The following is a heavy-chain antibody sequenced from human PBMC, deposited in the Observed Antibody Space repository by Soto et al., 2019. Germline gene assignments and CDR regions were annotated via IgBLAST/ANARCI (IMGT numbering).Heavy chain of an antibody. Sequence: ASVKVSCKASGYTFTSYGISWVRQAPGQGLEWMGWISAYNGNTNYAQKLQGRVTMTTDTSTSTAYMELRSLRSDDTAVYYCARTTYCSGGSCCSACDIWGQGXMVTV. CDR2: ISAYNGNT. CDR3: ARTTYCSGGSCCSACDI. J-gene: IGHJ3*02. CDR1: GYTFTSYG. D-gene: IGHD2-15*01. V-gene: IGHV1-18*01.